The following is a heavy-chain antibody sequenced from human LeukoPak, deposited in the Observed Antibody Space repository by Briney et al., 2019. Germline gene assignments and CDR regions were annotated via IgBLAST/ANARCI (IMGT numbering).Heavy chain of an antibody. CDR1: GFTFSTYA. CDR3: ARDQAAAGGYYYMDV. J-gene: IGHJ6*03. V-gene: IGHV3-30*04. Sequence: GGSLRLSCAASGFTFSTYAMHWVRQAPGKGLEWVAVISYDGSSKYYADSVKGRFTISRDNSKNTLYLQMNSLRAEDTAVYYCARDQAAAGGYYYMDVWGKGTTVTISS. D-gene: IGHD6-13*01. CDR2: ISYDGSSK.